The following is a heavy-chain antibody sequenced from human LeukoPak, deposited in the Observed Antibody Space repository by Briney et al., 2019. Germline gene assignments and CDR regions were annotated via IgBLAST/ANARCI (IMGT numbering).Heavy chain of an antibody. CDR2: IVVGSGNT. CDR1: GFTFTSSA. Sequence: ASVKVSCKASGFTFTSSAVQWVRQARGQRLEWIGWIVVGSGNTNYAQKFQERVTITRDMSTSTAYMELSSLRSEDMAVYYCAAVGCGTSCYYAFDIWGQGTMVTVSS. V-gene: IGHV1-58*01. J-gene: IGHJ3*02. D-gene: IGHD2-2*01. CDR3: AAVGCGTSCYYAFDI.